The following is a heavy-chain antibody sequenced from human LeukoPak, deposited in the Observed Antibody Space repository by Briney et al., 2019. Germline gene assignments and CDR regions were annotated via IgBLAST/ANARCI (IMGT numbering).Heavy chain of an antibody. J-gene: IGHJ4*02. V-gene: IGHV3-30*02. CDR3: AKDSSVYHYDSRDFVY. CDR1: GFTFSSYG. Sequence: GGSLRLSCAASGFTFSSYGMHWVRQAPGKGLEWVAFIRYDGSNKYYADSVKGRFTISRDNSKHTLYLRMNSLRIEHTAVYYCAKDSSVYHYDSRDFVYWGQGTLVTVSS. D-gene: IGHD3-22*01. CDR2: IRYDGSNK.